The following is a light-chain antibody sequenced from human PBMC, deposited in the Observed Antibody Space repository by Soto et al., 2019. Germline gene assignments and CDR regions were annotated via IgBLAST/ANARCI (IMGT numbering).Light chain of an antibody. Sequence: QSALTQPAYVSGSPGQSIAISCTGTSSDVGGYKYVSWYQQHPGKAPKLMLYDVNSRPSGVSDRFSGSKSGNTASLTISGLQAEDEADYYCSSYSGSSTLVVFGGGTKLTVL. CDR3: SSYSGSSTLVV. J-gene: IGLJ2*01. CDR1: SSDVGGYKY. CDR2: DVN. V-gene: IGLV2-14*03.